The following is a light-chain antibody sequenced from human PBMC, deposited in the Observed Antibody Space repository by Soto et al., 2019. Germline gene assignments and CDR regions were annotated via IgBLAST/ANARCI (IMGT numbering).Light chain of an antibody. Sequence: VGLTQSPATLSLSPGERATLSCRTSLSVSVYLDWYQQKPGQAPRLLISDASNRATGIPARFSGSGSGTDFTLTISSLEPEDFAVYYCHQRQYWPPITFAQGTRLEIK. CDR1: LSVSVY. V-gene: IGKV3-11*01. J-gene: IGKJ5*01. CDR3: HQRQYWPPIT. CDR2: DAS.